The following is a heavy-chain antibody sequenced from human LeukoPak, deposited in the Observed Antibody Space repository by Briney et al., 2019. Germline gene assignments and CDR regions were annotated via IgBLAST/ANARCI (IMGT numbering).Heavy chain of an antibody. CDR3: ATALLRGGGPTYDY. Sequence: KPSETLSLTRTLSGGSISTYQWTWIRQIPGKRLEWIGYNYHGGTTNYNPSLKGRTTISVDMSRNQFSLRMTSVTAADTAVYYCATALLRGGGPTYDYWGQGTLVAVAS. CDR1: GGSISTYQ. D-gene: IGHD2-15*01. CDR2: NYHGGTT. J-gene: IGHJ4*02. V-gene: IGHV4-59*01.